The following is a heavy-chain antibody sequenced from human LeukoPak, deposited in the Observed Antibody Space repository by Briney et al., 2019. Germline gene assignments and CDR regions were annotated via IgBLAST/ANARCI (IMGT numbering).Heavy chain of an antibody. D-gene: IGHD3-3*01. Sequence: ASVKVSCKSSGYSCTDYGMHWVRQAPGQGLEWMGGIIPIFGTANYAQKFQGRVTITADESTSTAYMELSSLRSEDTAVYYCARAFGVATTYYYYYYGMDVWGQGTTVTVSS. J-gene: IGHJ6*02. CDR1: GYSCTDYG. V-gene: IGHV1-69*13. CDR2: IIPIFGTA. CDR3: ARAFGVATTYYYYYYGMDV.